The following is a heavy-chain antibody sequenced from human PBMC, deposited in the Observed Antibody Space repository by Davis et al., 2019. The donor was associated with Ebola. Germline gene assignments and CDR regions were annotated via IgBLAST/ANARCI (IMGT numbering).Heavy chain of an antibody. D-gene: IGHD6-19*01. V-gene: IGHV3-30*03. CDR1: GFSFRTYG. CDR3: ATTPQYSSGQNKPFDY. J-gene: IGHJ4*02. Sequence: GGSLRLSCVASGFSFRTYGLHWVRQAPGKGLEWMAVISNDGKNTDYADSVKGRFTISRDNSKNTLYLQMNSLRAEDTAVYYCATTPQYSSGQNKPFDYWGQGTLVTVSS. CDR2: ISNDGKNT.